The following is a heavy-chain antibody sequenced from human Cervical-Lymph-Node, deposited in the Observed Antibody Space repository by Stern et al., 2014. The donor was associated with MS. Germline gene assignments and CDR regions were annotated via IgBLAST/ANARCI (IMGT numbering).Heavy chain of an antibody. CDR2: IIPPFGTT. Sequence: VQLVESGADVKKPGSSVKVSCTASGDTFINFGISWVRQAPGQGLEWMGGIIPPFGTTEYAQKFQGRVTISADESATTVYMELSGLRSEDTAVYYCARDNDDNGMDVWGQGTTVTVTS. CDR1: GDTFINFG. D-gene: IGHD1-1*01. V-gene: IGHV1-69*01. CDR3: ARDNDDNGMDV. J-gene: IGHJ6*02.